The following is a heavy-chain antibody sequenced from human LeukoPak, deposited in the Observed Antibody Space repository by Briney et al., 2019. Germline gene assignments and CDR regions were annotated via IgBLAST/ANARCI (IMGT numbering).Heavy chain of an antibody. D-gene: IGHD3-16*01. Sequence: GASVKVSCKASGYTFTSYDINWVRQAPGQGLEWMGWINTNTGNPTYAQGFTGRFVFSLDTSVSTAYLQISSLKAEDTAVYYCARDEFWYGGVHNWFDPWGQGTLVTVSS. J-gene: IGHJ5*02. CDR1: GYTFTSYD. CDR2: INTNTGNP. CDR3: ARDEFWYGGVHNWFDP. V-gene: IGHV7-4-1*02.